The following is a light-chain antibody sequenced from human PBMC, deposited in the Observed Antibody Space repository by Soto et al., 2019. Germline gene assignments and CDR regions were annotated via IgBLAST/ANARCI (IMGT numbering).Light chain of an antibody. Sequence: DIQMTQFPSTLSASVGDRVTITCRASQNIGSWLAWYQQKPGKAPKVLIYDVSNLETGVPSRFSGSGSGTEFTLTISSLQPDDFATDYCQQYNTYWTFGQGTKVEIK. CDR1: QNIGSW. CDR2: DVS. CDR3: QQYNTYWT. J-gene: IGKJ1*01. V-gene: IGKV1-5*01.